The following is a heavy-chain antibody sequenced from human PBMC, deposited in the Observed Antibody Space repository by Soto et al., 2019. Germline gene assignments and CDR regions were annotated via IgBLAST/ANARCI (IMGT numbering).Heavy chain of an antibody. Sequence: PGGSLRLSCAASGFTFSSYSMNWVRQAPGKGLEWVSSISSSSSYIYYADSVKGRFTISRDNAKNSLYLQMNSLRAEDTAVYYCARSAFDSGSYPAHWGQGTLVTVSS. CDR1: GFTFSSYS. J-gene: IGHJ4*02. CDR3: ARSAFDSGSYPAH. CDR2: ISSSSSYI. V-gene: IGHV3-21*01. D-gene: IGHD1-26*01.